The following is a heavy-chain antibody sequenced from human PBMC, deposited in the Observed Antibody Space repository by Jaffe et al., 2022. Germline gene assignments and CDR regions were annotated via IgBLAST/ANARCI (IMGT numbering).Heavy chain of an antibody. V-gene: IGHV3-49*04. Sequence: EVQLVESGGGLVQPGRSLRLSCTASGFTFGDYAMSWVRQAPGKGLEWVGFIRSKAYGGTTEYAASVKGRFTISRDDSKSIAYLQMNSLKTEDTAVYYCTRDGPQYYYDSSGYSLDYWGQGTLVTVSS. J-gene: IGHJ4*02. D-gene: IGHD3-22*01. CDR2: IRSKAYGGTT. CDR1: GFTFGDYA. CDR3: TRDGPQYYYDSSGYSLDY.